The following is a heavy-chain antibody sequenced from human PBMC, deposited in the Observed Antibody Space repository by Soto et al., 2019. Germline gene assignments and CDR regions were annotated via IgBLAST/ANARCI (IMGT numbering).Heavy chain of an antibody. CDR3: ARESRYCMGGRCYFLPGIEY. V-gene: IGHV1-69*12. CDR2: IIPIFGTA. Sequence: QVQLVQSGAEVKKPGSSVKVSCKASEGTFSSYAISWVRQAPGQGLEWMGGIIPIFGTANYAQKFQGRVTITADESASAAYGELSSLRAENPAVYSCARESRYCMGGRCYFLPGIEYWGQGALVNVSS. CDR1: EGTFSSYA. J-gene: IGHJ4*02. D-gene: IGHD2-15*01.